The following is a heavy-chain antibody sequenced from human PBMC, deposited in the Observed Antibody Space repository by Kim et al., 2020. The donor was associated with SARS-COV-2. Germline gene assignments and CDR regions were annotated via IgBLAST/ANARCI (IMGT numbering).Heavy chain of an antibody. Sequence: QKLQGRVTMTTDTSTSTAYMELRSLRSDDTAVYYCARGLSSIAARRALDYWGQGTLVTVSS. CDR3: ARGLSSIAARRALDY. J-gene: IGHJ4*02. D-gene: IGHD6-6*01. V-gene: IGHV1-18*01.